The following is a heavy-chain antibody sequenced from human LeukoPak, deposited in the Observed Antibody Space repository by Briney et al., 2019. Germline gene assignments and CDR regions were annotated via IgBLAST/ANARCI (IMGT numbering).Heavy chain of an antibody. J-gene: IGHJ4*02. CDR3: GRHAYGLYY. V-gene: IGHV5-51*01. Sequence: GESLKISCKASGNNYWIAWVRQMPGKGLEWLGIIYFGDSDTRYSLSFQGRLTISVDKSISTAYLQLSSLKASDTAIYFCGRHAYGLYYWGQGTLVTVSS. CDR1: GNNYW. CDR2: IYFGDSDT. D-gene: IGHD2-8*01.